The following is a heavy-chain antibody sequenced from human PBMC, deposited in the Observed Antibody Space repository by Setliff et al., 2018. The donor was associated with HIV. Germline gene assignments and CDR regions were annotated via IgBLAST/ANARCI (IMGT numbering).Heavy chain of an antibody. CDR3: AWAAGGYYSDHYYGMDV. D-gene: IGHD3-3*01. Sequence: GGSLRLSCEGSGYIFSNYAMSWVRQAPGKGLEWVSGINAGGESTYNADSVKGRFTISRDNSKNTLYLQMNNLRTEDTAVYYCAWAAGGYYSDHYYGMDVWGQGTTVTVSS. J-gene: IGHJ6*02. V-gene: IGHV3-23*01. CDR1: GYIFSNYA. CDR2: INAGGEST.